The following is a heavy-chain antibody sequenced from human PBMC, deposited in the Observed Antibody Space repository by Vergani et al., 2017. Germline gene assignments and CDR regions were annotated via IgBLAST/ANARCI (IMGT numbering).Heavy chain of an antibody. Sequence: QVQLQQWGAGLLKPSETLSLTCAVYGGSFSGYYWSWIRQPPGKGLEWIGEINHSGSTNYNPSLKSRVTISVDTSKNQFSLKLSSVTAADTAVYYCARGGRPHYYDSSGYPRPFDYWGQGTLVTVSS. CDR3: ARGGRPHYYDSSGYPRPFDY. CDR2: INHSGST. CDR1: GGSFSGYY. V-gene: IGHV4-34*01. D-gene: IGHD3-22*01. J-gene: IGHJ4*02.